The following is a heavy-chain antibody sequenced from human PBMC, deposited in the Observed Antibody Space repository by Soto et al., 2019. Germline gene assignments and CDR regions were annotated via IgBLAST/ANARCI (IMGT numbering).Heavy chain of an antibody. Sequence: ASVKVSCQASGYTFTSYAMHWVRQAPGQRLEWMGWINACNGNTKYSQKFQGRVTMTRDTSTSTAYMELRSLRSDDTAVYYCAREDGGTYYYYYGMDVWGQGTTVTVSS. CDR1: GYTFTSYA. CDR2: INACNGNT. CDR3: AREDGGTYYYYYGMDV. D-gene: IGHD1-1*01. J-gene: IGHJ6*02. V-gene: IGHV1-3*01.